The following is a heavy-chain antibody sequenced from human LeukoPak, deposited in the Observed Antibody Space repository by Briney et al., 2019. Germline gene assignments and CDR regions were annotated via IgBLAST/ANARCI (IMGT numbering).Heavy chain of an antibody. CDR1: GYTFTGYY. CDR3: ARVRKVVAAADY. J-gene: IGHJ4*02. V-gene: IGHV1-2*02. Sequence: ASVKVSCKASGYTFTGYYMHWVRHAPGQGLEWMGWINPNSGGTNYAQKFQGRVTMTRDTSISTAYMELSRLRSDDTAVYYCARVRKVVAAADYWGQGTLVTVSS. CDR2: INPNSGGT. D-gene: IGHD2-15*01.